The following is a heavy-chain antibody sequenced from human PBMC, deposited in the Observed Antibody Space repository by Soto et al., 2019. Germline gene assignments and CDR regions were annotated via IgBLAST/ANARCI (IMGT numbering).Heavy chain of an antibody. CDR3: ARPKYNHKWSGFDP. V-gene: IGHV5-10-1*01. J-gene: IGHJ5*02. Sequence: HRESLKISCKGSVYSFISYWISWVRQMPGKGLEWMGRIDPSDSYTNYSPSFQGHVTISADKSISTAYLQWSSLKASDTAMYYCARPKYNHKWSGFDPWGQGTLVTVSS. D-gene: IGHD1-20*01. CDR2: IDPSDSYT. CDR1: VYSFISYW.